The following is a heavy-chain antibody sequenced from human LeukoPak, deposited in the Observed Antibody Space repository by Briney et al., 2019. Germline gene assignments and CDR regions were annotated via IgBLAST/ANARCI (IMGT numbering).Heavy chain of an antibody. Sequence: GGSLRLSCAASGFPFNAYWMTWVRQAPGKGLEWVANIRQDGDTKYYVDSVKGRFTISRDNAMNSLYLQMSSLRAEDTAIYYCARSLPYGTTWYGRSDFWGQGTLVTVSS. V-gene: IGHV3-7*03. CDR2: IRQDGDTK. CDR3: ARSLPYGTTWYGRSDF. D-gene: IGHD6-13*01. CDR1: GFPFNAYW. J-gene: IGHJ4*02.